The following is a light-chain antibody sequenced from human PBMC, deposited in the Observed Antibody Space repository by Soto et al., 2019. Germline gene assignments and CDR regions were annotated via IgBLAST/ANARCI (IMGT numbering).Light chain of an antibody. J-gene: IGKJ1*01. CDR3: QHYNSYSEA. V-gene: IGKV1-5*03. CDR1: QTISSW. Sequence: DIQMTQSPSTLSASVGDRVTITCRVSQTISSWLAWYPQTPGKAPKLLIYKASTLTSGVPSRFSGSGSGTEFTLTISSLQPDDFATYYCQHYNSYSEAFGQGTKVDIK. CDR2: KAS.